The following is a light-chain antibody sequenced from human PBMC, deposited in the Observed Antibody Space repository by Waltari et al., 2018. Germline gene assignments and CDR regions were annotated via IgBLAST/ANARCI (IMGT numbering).Light chain of an antibody. CDR2: EVN. CDR1: SRDVGPYTF. Sequence: QSALTQPASVSGSPGQSITISCTGTSRDVGPYTFVSWYQQHPDKAPKLMIYEVNKRPSGVSNRFSGSKSGNTASLTISGLQAEDEADYYCCSYAGSTTVLFGGGTNLTVL. J-gene: IGLJ2*01. V-gene: IGLV2-23*02. CDR3: CSYAGSTTVL.